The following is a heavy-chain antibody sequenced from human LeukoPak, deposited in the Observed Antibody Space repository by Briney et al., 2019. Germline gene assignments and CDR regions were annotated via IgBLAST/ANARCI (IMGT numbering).Heavy chain of an antibody. V-gene: IGHV1-2*02. J-gene: IGHJ4*02. CDR2: INPNSGGT. CDR1: GDTFTGYY. CDR3: ARDSEHIAVVTAMGYFDY. D-gene: IGHD2-21*02. Sequence: ASVKVSCKASGDTFTGYYMHWVRQAPGQGLEWMGWINPNSGGTNYAQKFQGRVTMTRDTSISTAYMELSRLRSDDTAVYYCARDSEHIAVVTAMGYFDYWGQGTLVTVSS.